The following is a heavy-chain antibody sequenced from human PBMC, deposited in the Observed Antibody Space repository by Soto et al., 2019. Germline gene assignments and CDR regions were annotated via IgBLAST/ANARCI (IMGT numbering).Heavy chain of an antibody. D-gene: IGHD4-17*01. CDR2: IIPILGIA. V-gene: IGHV1-69*08. J-gene: IGHJ3*02. CDR1: GGTFSSYT. Sequence: QVQLVQSGAEVQKPGSSVKVSCKASGGTFSSYTISWVRQAPGQGLEWMGRIIPILGIANYAQKFQGRVTITADKSTSAAYMELSRLRSEETAVYYCGRDIARTVTTYPAMPDAFDIWGQGTMVTVSS. CDR3: GRDIARTVTTYPAMPDAFDI.